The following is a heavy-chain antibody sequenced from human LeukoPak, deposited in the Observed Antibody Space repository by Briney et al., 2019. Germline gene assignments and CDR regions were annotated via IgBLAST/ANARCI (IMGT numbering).Heavy chain of an antibody. J-gene: IGHJ5*02. CDR1: GIAFSDSA. Sequence: GGSLRLSCAASGIAFSDSAMYWVRQAPAKGLECVSVITDSYNTYYGDSVKGRFTVSRDNSRKTLFLQMNSLRVDDTALYYCVKGACSSGCSGNHWGQGTRVIVSS. D-gene: IGHD6-19*01. CDR2: ITDSYNT. V-gene: IGHV3-23*01. CDR3: VKGACSSGCSGNH.